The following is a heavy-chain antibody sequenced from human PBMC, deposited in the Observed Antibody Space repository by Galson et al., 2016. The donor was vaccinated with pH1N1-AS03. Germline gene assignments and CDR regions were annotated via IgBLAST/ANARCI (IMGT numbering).Heavy chain of an antibody. CDR2: ISGSVLNT. V-gene: IGHV3-23*01. D-gene: IGHD3-10*01. CDR3: ARSPYYYGSGGIDY. Sequence: SLRLSCAASGFTFTTYWMHWVRQAPGEGLEWVSGISGSVLNTQYADSAKGRFTISRDNSKNTLYLLMNSLRAEDTAVYYCARSPYYYGSGGIDYWGQGTLVAVSS. J-gene: IGHJ4*02. CDR1: GFTFTTYW.